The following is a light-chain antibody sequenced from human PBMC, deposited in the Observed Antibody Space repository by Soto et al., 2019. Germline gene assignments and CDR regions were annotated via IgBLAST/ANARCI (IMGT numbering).Light chain of an antibody. CDR3: QQYSSSPPEFT. CDR1: QSVGSSY. J-gene: IGKJ3*01. V-gene: IGKV3-20*01. CDR2: GAS. Sequence: EIVLTQSPGTLSVSPGERVILSCRASQSVGSSYLAWYQQRPGQAPRLLIFGASYRATGIPDRFSGSGSGTDFTLTISRLEPEDFAVYYCQQYSSSPPEFTFGPGTKVDSK.